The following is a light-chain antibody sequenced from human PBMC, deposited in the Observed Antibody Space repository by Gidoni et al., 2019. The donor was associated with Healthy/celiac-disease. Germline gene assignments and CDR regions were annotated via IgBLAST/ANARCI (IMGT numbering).Light chain of an antibody. Sequence: SYELTQPPSVSVSPGQTASITCSGDHLGDKYACWYQQKPGQSPVLVIYQDSKRPSVIPERFSGSNSGHTATLTISGTQAMDEADYYCQAWDSSSWVFGGGTKLTVL. J-gene: IGLJ3*02. V-gene: IGLV3-1*01. CDR2: QDS. CDR1: HLGDKY. CDR3: QAWDSSSWV.